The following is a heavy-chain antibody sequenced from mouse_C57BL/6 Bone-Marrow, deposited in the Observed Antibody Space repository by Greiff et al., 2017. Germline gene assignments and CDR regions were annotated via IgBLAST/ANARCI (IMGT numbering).Heavy chain of an antibody. CDR1: GYTFTSYW. V-gene: IGHV1-64*01. D-gene: IGHD1-1*01. J-gene: IGHJ4*01. Sequence: QVQLQQPGAELVKPGASVKLSCKASGYTFTSYWMHWVKQRPGQGLEWIGMIHPNSGSTNYNEKFKSKATLTVDKSSSTAYMQLSSLTSEDSAVYYWARNYGSSGAMDYWGQGTSVTVSS. CDR2: IHPNSGST. CDR3: ARNYGSSGAMDY.